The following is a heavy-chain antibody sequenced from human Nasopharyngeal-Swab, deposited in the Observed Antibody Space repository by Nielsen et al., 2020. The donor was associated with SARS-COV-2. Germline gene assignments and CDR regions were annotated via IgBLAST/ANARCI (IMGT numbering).Heavy chain of an antibody. J-gene: IGHJ6*02. D-gene: IGHD6-13*01. CDR1: GGSFSGYY. Sequence: SQTLSLTCAVYGGSFSGYYWSWIRQPPGKGLEWIGEINHSGSTNYNPSLKSRVTISVDTSKNQFPLKLSSVTAADTAVFYCARGYSRRHTYYYYYFGMDVWGQGTTVTVSS. CDR3: ARGYSRRHTYYYYYFGMDV. V-gene: IGHV4-34*01. CDR2: INHSGST.